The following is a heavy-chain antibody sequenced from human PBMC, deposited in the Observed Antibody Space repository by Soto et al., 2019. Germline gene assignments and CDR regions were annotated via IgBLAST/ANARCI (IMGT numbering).Heavy chain of an antibody. CDR1: GYTFTSYY. CDR3: ASYVDTAMVPYQSAFDI. Sequence: EASVKVSCKASGYTFTSYYMHWVRQAPGQGLEWMGIINPSGGSTSYAQKFQGRVTMTRDTSTSTVYMELSSLRSEDTAVYYCASYVDTAMVPYQSAFDIWGQGTMVTVSS. J-gene: IGHJ3*02. D-gene: IGHD5-18*01. CDR2: INPSGGST. V-gene: IGHV1-46*01.